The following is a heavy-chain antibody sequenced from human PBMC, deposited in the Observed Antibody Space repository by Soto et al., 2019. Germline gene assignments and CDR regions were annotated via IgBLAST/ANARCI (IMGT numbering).Heavy chain of an antibody. CDR1: GFTFSSYS. J-gene: IGHJ6*02. CDR2: ISSSSSYI. D-gene: IGHD3-10*01. Sequence: GGTLRLSCAASGFTFSSYSMNWVRQAPGKGLEWVSSISSSSSYIYYADSVKGRFTISRDNAKNSLYLQMNSLRAEDTAVYYCGKMLVRGRYGMDVWGQGTTVTVS. CDR3: GKMLVRGRYGMDV. V-gene: IGHV3-21*01.